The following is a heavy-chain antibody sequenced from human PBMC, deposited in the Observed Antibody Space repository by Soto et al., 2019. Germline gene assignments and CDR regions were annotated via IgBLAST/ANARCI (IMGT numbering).Heavy chain of an antibody. CDR1: GGSLSSSAYS. D-gene: IGHD3-22*01. Sequence: QMHMQESGSGLVKPSQTLSLTCAVSGGSLSSSAYSWSWIRQPPGKGLEWIGFIYQSGSTYYNPSLKIRVTMSRERPKNQFSLKLSSVTAADTAVYYCARELLFYDSDGFSWDDAFDIWGQGTMVTVSS. CDR2: IYQSGST. J-gene: IGHJ3*02. V-gene: IGHV4-30-2*01. CDR3: ARELLFYDSDGFSWDDAFDI.